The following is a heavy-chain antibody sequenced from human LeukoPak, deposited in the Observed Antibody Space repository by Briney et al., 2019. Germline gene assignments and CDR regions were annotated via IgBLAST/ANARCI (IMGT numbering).Heavy chain of an antibody. Sequence: SETLSLTCTASSGSISSGDYYWSWIRQPPGKGLEWIAYMYYSGSTYYNPSLKSRVTMSADTSKDQLSLKLSSVTAADTAVYYCARPYYYDSRIDPWGQGILVTVSS. CDR2: MYYSGST. D-gene: IGHD3-22*01. V-gene: IGHV4-30-4*01. CDR3: ARPYYYDSRIDP. J-gene: IGHJ5*02. CDR1: SGSISSGDYY.